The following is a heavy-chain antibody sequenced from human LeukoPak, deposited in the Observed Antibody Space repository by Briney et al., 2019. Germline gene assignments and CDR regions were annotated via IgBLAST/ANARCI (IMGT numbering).Heavy chain of an antibody. CDR3: ARVGGHYYDSSGYSGFVAFDI. CDR1: GYTFTSYG. Sequence: ASVKVSCKASGYTFTSYGISWVRQAPGQGLERMGWINTNTGNATYAQGFTGRFVLSLDTSVSTAYLQISSLKAEDTAVYYCARVGGHYYDSSGYSGFVAFDIWGQGTMVTVSS. J-gene: IGHJ3*02. CDR2: INTNTGNA. V-gene: IGHV7-4-1*02. D-gene: IGHD3-22*01.